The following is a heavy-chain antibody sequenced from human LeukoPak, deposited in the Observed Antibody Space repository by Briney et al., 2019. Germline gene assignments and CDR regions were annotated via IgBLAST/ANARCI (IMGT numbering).Heavy chain of an antibody. D-gene: IGHD6-19*01. J-gene: IGHJ6*02. Sequence: GGSLRLSCAASGFTFSSYAMHWVRQVPGKGLEWVAVISYDGSNKYYADSVKGRFTISRDNSKNTLYLQMNSLRAEDTAVHYCARDKAVAGPYYYYYYGMDVWGQGTTVTVSS. V-gene: IGHV3-30-3*01. CDR2: ISYDGSNK. CDR3: ARDKAVAGPYYYYYYGMDV. CDR1: GFTFSSYA.